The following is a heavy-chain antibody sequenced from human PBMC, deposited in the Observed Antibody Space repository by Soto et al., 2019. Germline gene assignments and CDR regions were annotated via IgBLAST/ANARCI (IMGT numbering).Heavy chain of an antibody. D-gene: IGHD3-3*01. CDR2: ISSSSSFI. CDR1: GFTFSSYN. J-gene: IGHJ6*02. V-gene: IGHV3-21*01. Sequence: GGSLRLSCAASGFTFSSYNMNWVRLAPGKGLEWVSSISSSSSFIYYADSMKGRFTISRDNAKNSLHLQMNSLRAEDTAVYYCARDTTEREWLLIRQGMDVWGQGTTVTVSS. CDR3: ARDTTEREWLLIRQGMDV.